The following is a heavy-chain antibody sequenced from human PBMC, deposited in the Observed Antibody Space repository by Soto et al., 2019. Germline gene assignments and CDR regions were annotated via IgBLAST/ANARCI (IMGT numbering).Heavy chain of an antibody. D-gene: IGHD3-22*01. V-gene: IGHV1-3*05. CDR3: ARGQYYSDSSGYLGLDY. Sequence: QVHLVQSGAEEKKPGASVKVSCKASGYTFTRYAMHWVRQAPGQSLEWMGWINAGNDNTKYSQKFQGRVTITRDTSXSXXYMELSSLRSEDTAVYYCARGQYYSDSSGYLGLDYWGQGTLVTVSS. J-gene: IGHJ4*02. CDR2: INAGNDNT. CDR1: GYTFTRYA.